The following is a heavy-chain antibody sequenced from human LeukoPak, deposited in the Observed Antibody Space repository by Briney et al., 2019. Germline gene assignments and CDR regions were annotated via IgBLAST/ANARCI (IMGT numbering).Heavy chain of an antibody. CDR3: AGGVVVPAAIAPNWFDP. Sequence: PSETLSLTCTVSGGSISSGSYYWSWIRQPAGKGLEWVGRIYTSGSTNYNPSLKSRVTISVDTSKNQFSLKLSSVTAADTAVYYCAGGVVVPAAIAPNWFDPWGQGTLVTVSS. J-gene: IGHJ5*02. CDR1: GGSISSGSYY. CDR2: IYTSGST. D-gene: IGHD2-2*01. V-gene: IGHV4-61*02.